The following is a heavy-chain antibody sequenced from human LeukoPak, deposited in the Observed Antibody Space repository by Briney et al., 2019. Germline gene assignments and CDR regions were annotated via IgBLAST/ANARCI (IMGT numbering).Heavy chain of an antibody. CDR2: IYPGDSDT. J-gene: IGHJ3*02. CDR3: ARRPTYDSSGYYLPGWAFDI. D-gene: IGHD3-22*01. CDR1: GYTFTSYW. Sequence: GESLKISCQGSGYTFTSYWIGWVRQMPGRGLEWMAIIYPGDSDTRYSPSFQGQVTISADKSISTAYLQWSSLKASDTAMYYCARRPTYDSSGYYLPGWAFDIWGQGTMVTVSS. V-gene: IGHV5-51*01.